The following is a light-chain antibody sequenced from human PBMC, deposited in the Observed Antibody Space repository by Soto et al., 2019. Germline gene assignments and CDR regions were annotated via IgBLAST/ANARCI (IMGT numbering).Light chain of an antibody. Sequence: DIQMTQSPSSLSASVGDRVTITCRASQSISSYLNWYQQKLGKAPKLLIYAASSLQSGVPSRFSSSGSGTDFTLTISSLQPEDFATYYCQQSYSSLTFGGGTKVEIK. J-gene: IGKJ4*01. V-gene: IGKV1-39*01. CDR1: QSISSY. CDR3: QQSYSSLT. CDR2: AAS.